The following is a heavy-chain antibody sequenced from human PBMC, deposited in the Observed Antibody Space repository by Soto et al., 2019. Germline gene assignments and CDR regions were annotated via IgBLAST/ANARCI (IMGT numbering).Heavy chain of an antibody. CDR1: GFTFSSDW. CDR2: IKQDGSEK. Sequence: PGGSLRLSCAASGFTFSSDWLSWVRQAPGKGLEWVANIKQDGSEKYYVDSVKGRFTISRDNAKNSLYLQMNSLRAEDTAVYYCARDRTSYYYGSGSYPYNWFDPWGQGTLVTVSS. J-gene: IGHJ5*02. V-gene: IGHV3-7*04. CDR3: ARDRTSYYYGSGSYPYNWFDP. D-gene: IGHD3-10*01.